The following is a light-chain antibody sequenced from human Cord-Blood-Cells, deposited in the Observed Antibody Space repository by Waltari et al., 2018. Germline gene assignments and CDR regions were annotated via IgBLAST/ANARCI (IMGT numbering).Light chain of an antibody. Sequence: DIQMTQSPSSLSASVGDRVTITCRGSQSISSYLNWYQQKPGKAPKLLIYPASSLQSGVPSRFSGSGSGTDFTLTISSLQPEDFATYYCQQSYSTPPITFGQGTRLEIK. J-gene: IGKJ5*01. CDR1: QSISSY. CDR3: QQSYSTPPIT. CDR2: PAS. V-gene: IGKV1-39*01.